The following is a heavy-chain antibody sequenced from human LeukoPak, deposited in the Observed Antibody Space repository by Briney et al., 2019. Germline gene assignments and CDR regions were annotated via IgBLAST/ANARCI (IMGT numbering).Heavy chain of an antibody. J-gene: IGHJ4*02. V-gene: IGHV4-4*07. CDR2: IYTRGST. CDR1: GGSINNYY. Sequence: NPSETLSLTCTVSGGSINNYYWSWIRQPAGKGLEWIGRIYTRGSTNYNPSLKSRVTMSVDTSKNQFSLKLSSVTAADTAVYYCARVAYGSGSYCFDYWGQGTLVTVSS. CDR3: ARVAYGSGSYCFDY. D-gene: IGHD3-10*01.